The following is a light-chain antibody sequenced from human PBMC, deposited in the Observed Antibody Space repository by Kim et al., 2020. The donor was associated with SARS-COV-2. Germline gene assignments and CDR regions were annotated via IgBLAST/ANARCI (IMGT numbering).Light chain of an antibody. CDR1: QGINTY. CDR2: GAS. J-gene: IGKJ1*01. Sequence: ASVGDRVTITCRASQGINTYLAWYQQKPGKVPKLLIYGASALHSGVPSRVSGSGSGTDFTITISSLQPEDVATYYCQKYNSAPWTFGQGTKVDIK. V-gene: IGKV1-27*01. CDR3: QKYNSAPWT.